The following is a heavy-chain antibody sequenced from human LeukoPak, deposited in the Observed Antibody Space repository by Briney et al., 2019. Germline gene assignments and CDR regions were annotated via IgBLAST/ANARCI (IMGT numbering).Heavy chain of an antibody. CDR1: GGSISSYY. V-gene: IGHV4-59*08. CDR2: IYYSGST. CDR3: ASLAYGGAHFDY. Sequence: SETLSLTCTISGGSISSYYWSWIRQPPGKGLELIGYIYYSGSTNYNPSLKSRVTISVDTPKNQFSLKLSSVTAADTALYYCASLAYGGAHFDYWGQGTLVTVSS. J-gene: IGHJ4*02. D-gene: IGHD4-23*01.